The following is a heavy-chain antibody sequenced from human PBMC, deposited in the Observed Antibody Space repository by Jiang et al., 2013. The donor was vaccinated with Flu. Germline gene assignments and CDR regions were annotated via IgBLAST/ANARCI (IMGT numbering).Heavy chain of an antibody. CDR2: VSAYNGNT. V-gene: IGHV1-18*01. D-gene: IGHD2-2*03. Sequence: WVSAYNGNTNYAQKLQGRVTMTTDTSTSTAYMELRSLRSDDTAVYYCAREMDVVRESYYYYGMDVWGQGTTVTVSS. CDR3: AREMDVVRESYYYYGMDV. J-gene: IGHJ6*02.